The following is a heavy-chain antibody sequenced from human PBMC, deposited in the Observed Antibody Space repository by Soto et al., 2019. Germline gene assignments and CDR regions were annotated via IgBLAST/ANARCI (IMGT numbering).Heavy chain of an antibody. CDR1: GFTFSSSG. CDR3: AKEFHSWNYFDY. V-gene: IGHV3-30*18. J-gene: IGHJ4*02. Sequence: GGSLRLSCAASGFTFSSSGMHWVRQAPGKGLEWVAVISYDGSNKFYADSVKGRFTISRDNFRNTLYLQMDSLRAEDTAVYYCAKEFHSWNYFDYWGQGTLVTVSS. CDR2: ISYDGSNK. D-gene: IGHD1-20*01.